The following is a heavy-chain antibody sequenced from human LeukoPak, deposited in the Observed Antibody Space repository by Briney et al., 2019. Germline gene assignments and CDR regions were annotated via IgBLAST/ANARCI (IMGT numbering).Heavy chain of an antibody. CDR1: GYTFTSYG. J-gene: IGHJ1*01. D-gene: IGHD3/OR15-3a*01. CDR2: INPNRCGT. Sequence: ASVKLSCKASGYTFTSYGISWVRQAPGQGLEWMGWINPNRCGTNCAEKFEGSVTMTRDTSVSTAYMELSRLRSDDTAVYYCARALPLRSLDVLHQHWGQGTLVTVSS. CDR3: ARALPLRSLDVLHQH. V-gene: IGHV1-2*02.